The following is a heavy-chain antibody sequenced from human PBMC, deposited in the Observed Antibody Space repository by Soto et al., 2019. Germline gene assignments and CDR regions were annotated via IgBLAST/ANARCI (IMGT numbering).Heavy chain of an antibody. V-gene: IGHV1-69*12. D-gene: IGHD2-15*01. CDR3: ARGYRVVAVDAFDI. Sequence: QVQLVQSGAEVKKPGSSVKVSCKASGGTFSSYAISWVRQAPGQGLEWMGGIIPIFGTANYAQKFQGRVTITADESTSTAYMELSSLRSDDTAVYYCARGYRVVAVDAFDIWGQGTMVTVSS. CDR2: IIPIFGTA. CDR1: GGTFSSYA. J-gene: IGHJ3*02.